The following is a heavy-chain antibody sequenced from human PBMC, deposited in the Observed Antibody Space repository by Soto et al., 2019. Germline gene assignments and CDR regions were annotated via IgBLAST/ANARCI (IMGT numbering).Heavy chain of an antibody. CDR1: GGSISSGDYY. V-gene: IGHV4-30-4*01. CDR2: IYYSGST. Sequence: SETLSLTCTVSGGSISSGDYYWSWIRQPPGKGLEWIGYIYYSGSTYYNPSLKSRVTISVDTSKNQFSLKLSSVTAADTAAYYCAGILGYCSSTSCYHPWGQGTLVTVSS. D-gene: IGHD2-2*01. CDR3: AGILGYCSSTSCYHP. J-gene: IGHJ5*02.